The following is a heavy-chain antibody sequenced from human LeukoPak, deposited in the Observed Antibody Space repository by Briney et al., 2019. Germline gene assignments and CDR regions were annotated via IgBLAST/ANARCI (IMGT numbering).Heavy chain of an antibody. CDR3: ARAGTNFDY. CDR2: ISSSSSYT. Sequence: TGGSLRLSCAASGFTFSVYYMSWIRQAPGEGLEWVSYISSSSSYTNYAVSVKGRFTISRDNAKNSLYLQMNSLRAEDTAVYYCARAGTNFDYWGQGTLVTVSS. V-gene: IGHV3-11*06. J-gene: IGHJ4*02. CDR1: GFTFSVYY.